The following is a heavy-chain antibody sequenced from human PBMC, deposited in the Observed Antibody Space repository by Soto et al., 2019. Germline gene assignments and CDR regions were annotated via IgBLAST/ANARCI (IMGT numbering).Heavy chain of an antibody. Sequence: GGSLRLSCAASGFTFRSYAMSGCRQAPGKGLELVSSFSGSGGSTYYADSVKGRFTISRDNSKNTLYLQMNSLRAEDTAVYYCAKDLSNPSRWDAFDIWGQGTMVTVSS. CDR3: AKDLSNPSRWDAFDI. CDR2: FSGSGGST. CDR1: GFTFRSYA. D-gene: IGHD2-15*01. J-gene: IGHJ3*02. V-gene: IGHV3-23*01.